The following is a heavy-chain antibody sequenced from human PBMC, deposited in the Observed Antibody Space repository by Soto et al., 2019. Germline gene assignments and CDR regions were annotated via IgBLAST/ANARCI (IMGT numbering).Heavy chain of an antibody. CDR3: ASSLL. J-gene: IGHJ4*02. Sequence: EVQMVESGGGLVQPGWSLRLSCEASGFTFSSYWMYWVRQAPGKGLEWVANIKGDGSEKNYVDSVKGRFTISRDNAKNSLYLQMNSLRVEDTAVYYCASSLLRGQGTLVTVSS. CDR1: GFTFSSYW. V-gene: IGHV3-7*01. CDR2: IKGDGSEK.